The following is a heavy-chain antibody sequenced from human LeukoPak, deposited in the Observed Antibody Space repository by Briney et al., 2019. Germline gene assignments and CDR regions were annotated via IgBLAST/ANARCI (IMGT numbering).Heavy chain of an antibody. V-gene: IGHV1-18*01. D-gene: IGHD6-13*01. CDR2: IRPDFRMT. J-gene: IGHJ1*01. Sequence: ASVKLSCKTSGYTFGTSGICWVRQAPGQGLEWMGWIRPDFRMTYYAQKVQGRVAMTADTSTRTAYLELRSLRSDDTAVYYCARDGPLGYFQDWGQRTVVTVSS. CDR1: GYTFGTSG. CDR3: ARDGPLGYFQD.